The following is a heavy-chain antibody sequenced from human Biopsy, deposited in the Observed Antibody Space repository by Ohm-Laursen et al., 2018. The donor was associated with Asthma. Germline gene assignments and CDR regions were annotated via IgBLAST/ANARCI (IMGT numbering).Heavy chain of an antibody. V-gene: IGHV3-30*03. D-gene: IGHD4-23*01. CDR3: ARESGQDSGGTGAFDR. CDR2: ISSDGHNK. CDR1: GFVFSQSC. Sequence: SLRLSCAASGFVFSQSCMHWVRPAPGKGPGLVALISSDGHNKYYKDPEKGRFTISRDNSKLRLYLEINSLRVEDSAVYYCARESGQDSGGTGAFDRWGQGIMVAVSS. J-gene: IGHJ3*02.